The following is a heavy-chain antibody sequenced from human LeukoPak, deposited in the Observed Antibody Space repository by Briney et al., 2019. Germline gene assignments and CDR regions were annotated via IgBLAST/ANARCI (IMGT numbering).Heavy chain of an antibody. CDR3: ARGLTNFQH. J-gene: IGHJ1*01. Sequence: GGSLRLSCAASGFTFNNYWMHWVRPAPGKGLVWVSRINTEGSSTTYVDSVNGRFTISRDNAKNTLYLQMNSLRAEDTAVYFCARGLTNFQHWGQGTLVTVSS. CDR1: GFTFNNYW. D-gene: IGHD3-10*01. V-gene: IGHV3-74*01. CDR2: INTEGSST.